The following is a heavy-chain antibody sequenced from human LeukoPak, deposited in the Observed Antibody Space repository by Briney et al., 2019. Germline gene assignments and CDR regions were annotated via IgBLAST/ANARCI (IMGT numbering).Heavy chain of an antibody. CDR1: GFTFDDYA. J-gene: IGHJ3*02. D-gene: IGHD1-26*01. Sequence: GGSLRLSCAASGFTFDDYAMHWVRQAPGKGLEWVSGISWNSGSIGYADSVKGRFTISRDNAKNSLYLQMNSLRAEDTALYYCAKDIGSGNYSPGDAFDIWGQGTMVTVSS. V-gene: IGHV3-9*01. CDR2: ISWNSGSI. CDR3: AKDIGSGNYSPGDAFDI.